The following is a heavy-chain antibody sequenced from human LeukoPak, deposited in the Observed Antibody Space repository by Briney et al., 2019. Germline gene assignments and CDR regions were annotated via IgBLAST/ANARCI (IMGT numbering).Heavy chain of an antibody. CDR2: ISSSSTI. Sequence: HPGGSLRLSCAASGFTFSSYSMNWVRQAPGKGLEWVSYISSSSTIYYADSVKGRFTISRDNAKNSLYLQMNSLGAEDTAVYYCARGTVTTVSYYYYYMDVWGKGTTVTVSS. D-gene: IGHD4-17*01. V-gene: IGHV3-48*01. CDR1: GFTFSSYS. CDR3: ARGTVTTVSYYYYYMDV. J-gene: IGHJ6*03.